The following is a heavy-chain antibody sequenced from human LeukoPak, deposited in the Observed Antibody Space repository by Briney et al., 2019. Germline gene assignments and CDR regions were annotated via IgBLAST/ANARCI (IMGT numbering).Heavy chain of an antibody. J-gene: IGHJ4*02. V-gene: IGHV3-23*01. CDR2: ISGSGGST. CDR1: GFTFSSYA. CDR3: AKPYYGGNSPPNSFDY. Sequence: PGGSLRLSCAASGFTFSSYAMSWVRQAPGKGLEWVSAISGSGGSTYYADSVKGRFTISRDNSKNTLYLQMSSLRAEDTAVYYCAKPYYGGNSPPNSFDYWGQGTLVTVSS. D-gene: IGHD4-23*01.